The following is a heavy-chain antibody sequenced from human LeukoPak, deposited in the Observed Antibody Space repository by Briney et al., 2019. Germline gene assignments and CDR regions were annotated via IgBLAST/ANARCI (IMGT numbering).Heavy chain of an antibody. V-gene: IGHV3-7*04. Sequence: GGSLRLSCAASGFTFSSHWMSWVRQAPGKGLEWVANINQDGSEKYYVDSVKGRFTISRDNAKNSLHLQMSSLRAEDTAVYYCARAVYGYFDFWGQGILLTVS. CDR3: ARAVYGYFDF. CDR2: INQDGSEK. D-gene: IGHD5-18*01. J-gene: IGHJ4*02. CDR1: GFTFSSHW.